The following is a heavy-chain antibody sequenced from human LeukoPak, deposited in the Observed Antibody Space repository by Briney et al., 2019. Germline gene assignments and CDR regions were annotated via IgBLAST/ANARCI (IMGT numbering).Heavy chain of an antibody. CDR1: GFTFSSYA. Sequence: SLRLSCAASGFTFSSYAMHWVRQAPGKGLEWVSTISWNSGSIGYADSVKGRFTISRDNAKNSLYLQMNSLRAEDTALYYCAKDASGSIDYWGQGTLVTVSS. CDR3: AKDASGSIDY. J-gene: IGHJ4*02. CDR2: ISWNSGSI. D-gene: IGHD1-26*01. V-gene: IGHV3-9*01.